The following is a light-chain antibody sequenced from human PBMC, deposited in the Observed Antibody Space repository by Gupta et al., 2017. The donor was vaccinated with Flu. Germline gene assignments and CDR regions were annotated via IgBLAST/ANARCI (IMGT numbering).Light chain of an antibody. Sequence: QSALTQPASVSGSPGQSITISCTGTSSDVGGYTYVSWYQQYPGKAPKLMIYEVSNRPSGGANRFSGSNSGNTAALTISGLQAEDEADYDCSSYTTSSTSDVVFGGGTKLTVL. J-gene: IGLJ2*01. V-gene: IGLV2-14*01. CDR2: EVS. CDR3: SSYTTSSTSDVV. CDR1: SSDVGGYTY.